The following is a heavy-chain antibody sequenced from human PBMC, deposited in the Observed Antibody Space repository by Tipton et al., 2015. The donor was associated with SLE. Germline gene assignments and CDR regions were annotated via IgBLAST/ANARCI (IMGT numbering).Heavy chain of an antibody. CDR1: GGSVSSSSYY. Sequence: LRLSCTVTGGSVSSSSYYWSWIRQSPGKGLEWVGYVFYSGSTYYNPSLNSRVVISLDTDQFSLEVRSVTAADTAVYFCAASRAKTLGNWFDPWGQGTLVTVSS. V-gene: IGHV4-39*01. CDR2: VFYSGST. CDR3: AASRAKTLGNWFDP. J-gene: IGHJ5*02. D-gene: IGHD7-27*01.